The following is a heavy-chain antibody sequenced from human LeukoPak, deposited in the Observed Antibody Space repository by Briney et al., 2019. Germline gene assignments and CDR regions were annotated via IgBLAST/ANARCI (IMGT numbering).Heavy chain of an antibody. CDR3: GRGYWTGYHHLDF. D-gene: IGHD3/OR15-3a*01. Sequence: PSETLSLTCAVYGGSFSGYYWSWIRQPPGKGLEWIGEINHSGSTNYNPSLKSRVTISVDTSKNQFSLKLSSVTAADTAVYYCGRGYWTGYHHLDFWGQGTLVTVSS. J-gene: IGHJ4*02. CDR1: GGSFSGYY. V-gene: IGHV4-34*01. CDR2: INHSGST.